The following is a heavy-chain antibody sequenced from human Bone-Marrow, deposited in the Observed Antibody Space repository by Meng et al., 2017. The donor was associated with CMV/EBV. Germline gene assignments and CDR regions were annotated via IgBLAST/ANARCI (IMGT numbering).Heavy chain of an antibody. Sequence: GESLKISCAASGFTFSDYYTSWIRQAPGKGLEWVSYISSSGSTIYYADSVKGRFTISRDNAKNSLYLQMNSLRAEDTAVYYCASGGSYYLNYWGQGTLVTVFS. J-gene: IGHJ4*02. CDR2: ISSSGSTI. D-gene: IGHD1-26*01. CDR3: ASGGSYYLNY. CDR1: GFTFSDYY. V-gene: IGHV3-11*04.